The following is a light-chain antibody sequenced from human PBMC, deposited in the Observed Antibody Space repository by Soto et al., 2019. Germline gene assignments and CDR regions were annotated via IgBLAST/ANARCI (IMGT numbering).Light chain of an antibody. J-gene: IGLJ3*02. Sequence: QSALTQPASVSGSPGQSITISCTGTSSDVGTYNYVSWYQHHPGKAPKLIIYEVSNRPSGVPDRFSGSKSGNTASLTVSGLQAEDEADYYCSSYAGSNWVFGGGTKLTVL. V-gene: IGLV2-8*01. CDR2: EVS. CDR3: SSYAGSNWV. CDR1: SSDVGTYNY.